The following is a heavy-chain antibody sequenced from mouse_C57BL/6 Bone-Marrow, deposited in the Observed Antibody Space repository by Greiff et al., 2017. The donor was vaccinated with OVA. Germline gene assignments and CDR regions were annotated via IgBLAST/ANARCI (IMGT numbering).Heavy chain of an antibody. J-gene: IGHJ2*01. Sequence: VQLQQPGTELVKPGASVKLSCKASGYTFTSYWMHWVKQRPGQGLEWIGNINPSNGGTNYNEKFKSKATLTVDKSSSTDYMQLSSLTSEDSAVYDCARDYYGRSHYFDYGGQGTTLTVSS. V-gene: IGHV1-53*01. CDR2: INPSNGGT. D-gene: IGHD1-1*01. CDR1: GYTFTSYW. CDR3: ARDYYGRSHYFDY.